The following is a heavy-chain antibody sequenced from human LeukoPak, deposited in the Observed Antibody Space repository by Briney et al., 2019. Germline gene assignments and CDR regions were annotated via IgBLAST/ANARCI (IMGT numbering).Heavy chain of an antibody. CDR1: GGTFSSYA. CDR3: ARDEYYYDSSGPYGGYFDY. D-gene: IGHD3-22*01. J-gene: IGHJ4*02. CDR2: IIAIFGTA. Sequence: SVKVSCKASGGTFSSYAISWVRQAPGQGLEWMGGIIAIFGTANYAQKFQGRVTITADESTSTAYMELSSLRSEDTAVYYCARDEYYYDSSGPYGGYFDYWGQGTLVTVSS. V-gene: IGHV1-69*13.